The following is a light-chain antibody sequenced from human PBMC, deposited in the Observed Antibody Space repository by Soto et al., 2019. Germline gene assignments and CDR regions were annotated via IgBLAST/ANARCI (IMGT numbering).Light chain of an antibody. Sequence: QSALTQPPSVSAAPGQKVTISCSGTRSNIGYNYVSWYQQFPDAAPQLFIYNNDKRPSGIPDRFSGSKSGTSATLRISGLQTGDEADYYCGTWDSSLDTFVFGTGTKLTVL. CDR3: GTWDSSLDTFV. J-gene: IGLJ1*01. V-gene: IGLV1-51*01. CDR1: RSNIGYNY. CDR2: NND.